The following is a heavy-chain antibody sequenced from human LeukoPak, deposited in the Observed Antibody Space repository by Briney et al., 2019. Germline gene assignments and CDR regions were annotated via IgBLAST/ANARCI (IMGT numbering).Heavy chain of an antibody. Sequence: PGKSLRLSCAASGFTFSSYGIHWVRQAPAKGLEWVAVIWYDGTNKYYADSVKGRFTISRDNSKNTLYLQMNSLRAEDTAVYYCARDLSDGVVTAIAHYWGQGTLVTVSS. CDR1: GFTFSSYG. V-gene: IGHV3-33*01. CDR3: ARDLSDGVVTAIAHY. CDR2: IWYDGTNK. D-gene: IGHD2-21*02. J-gene: IGHJ4*02.